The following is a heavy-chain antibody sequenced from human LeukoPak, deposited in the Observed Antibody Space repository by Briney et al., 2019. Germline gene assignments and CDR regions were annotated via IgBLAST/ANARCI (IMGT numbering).Heavy chain of an antibody. D-gene: IGHD6-13*01. J-gene: IGHJ4*02. V-gene: IGHV3-11*01. Sequence: PGGSLRLSCAASGFTLSDYYMSWIRQAPGKGXXXXXXISSRGYTRYYADSVEGRFPIYRDNAKNSQYLQLNSLRAEDAAVYYCARKEYRGSWYASDYWGRGTVDSVSS. CDR1: GFTLSDYY. CDR3: ARKEYRGSWYASDY. CDR2: ISSRGYTR.